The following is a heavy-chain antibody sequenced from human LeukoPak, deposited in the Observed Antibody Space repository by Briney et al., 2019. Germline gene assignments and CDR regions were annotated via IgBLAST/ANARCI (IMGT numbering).Heavy chain of an antibody. Sequence: ASVKVSCKASGYTFTGYYMHWVRQAPGQGLEWMGWINPNSGGTNYAQKFQGRVTMTRDTSISTAYMELSRLRSGDTAVYYCAGEGEMDDWNYQIWGQGTLVTVSS. D-gene: IGHD1-7*01. V-gene: IGHV1-2*02. J-gene: IGHJ4*02. CDR1: GYTFTGYY. CDR3: AGEGEMDDWNYQI. CDR2: INPNSGGT.